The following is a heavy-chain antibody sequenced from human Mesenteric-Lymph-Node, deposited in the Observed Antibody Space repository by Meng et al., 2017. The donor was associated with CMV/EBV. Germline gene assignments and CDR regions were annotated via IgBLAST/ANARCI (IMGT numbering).Heavy chain of an antibody. Sequence: GESLKISCTASGFTFSNHAMSWVRQVPGRGLEWVSAISGSGDTTYYADSVKGRFTISRGNSENTLYLQMNSLRVEDTALYYCAKDPWDTPMGYFDHWGQGTLVTVSS. V-gene: IGHV3-23*01. J-gene: IGHJ4*02. CDR2: ISGSGDTT. CDR3: AKDPWDTPMGYFDH. D-gene: IGHD5-18*01. CDR1: GFTFSNHA.